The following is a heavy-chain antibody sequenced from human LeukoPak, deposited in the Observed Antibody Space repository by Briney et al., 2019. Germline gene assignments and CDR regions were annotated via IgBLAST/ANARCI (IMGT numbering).Heavy chain of an antibody. J-gene: IGHJ4*02. CDR1: GFTFSSYA. D-gene: IGHD6-13*01. CDR3: AKIHSAGIAAAGPFDY. Sequence: GGSLRLSCAASGFTFSSYAMSWVRQAPGKGLEWVSGISWNSGSIGYADSVKGRFTISRDNAKNSLYLQMNSLRAEDTALYYCAKIHSAGIAAAGPFDYWGQGTLVTVSS. CDR2: ISWNSGSI. V-gene: IGHV3-9*01.